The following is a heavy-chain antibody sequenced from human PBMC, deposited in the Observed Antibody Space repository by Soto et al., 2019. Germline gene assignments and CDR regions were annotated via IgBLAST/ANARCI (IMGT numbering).Heavy chain of an antibody. J-gene: IGHJ6*02. D-gene: IGHD5-12*01. CDR1: CGSISSNEY. CDR2: IYYSGST. CDR3: ARGSDFLYYYGMDV. Sequence: SETLSLTCTVSCGSISSNEYLGWIRQPPGKGLEWIANIYYSGSTYYNPSLKSRLTISVDTSKNQFSLKLSSVTAADTAVYYCARGSDFLYYYGMDVWGQGTTVTVSS. V-gene: IGHV4-39*07.